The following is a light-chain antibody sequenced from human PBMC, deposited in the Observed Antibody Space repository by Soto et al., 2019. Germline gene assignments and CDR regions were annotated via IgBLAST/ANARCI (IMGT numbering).Light chain of an antibody. J-gene: IGKJ1*01. V-gene: IGKV3-15*01. Sequence: EIVMTQSPATLSVSPGERVSLSCRPSRSVSSNLAWYQHKPGQAPRLLIHGASTRAAGISARFSGSGSGTEFTLTIRRLQSEDFAVYFCQQYDDWPRTFGQGTKVEIK. CDR2: GAS. CDR3: QQYDDWPRT. CDR1: RSVSSN.